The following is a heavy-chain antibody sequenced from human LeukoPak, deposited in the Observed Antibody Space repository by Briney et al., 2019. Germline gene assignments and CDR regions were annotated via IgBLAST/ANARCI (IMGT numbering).Heavy chain of an antibody. CDR3: AKAQYYDSSGYSPWADAFDI. J-gene: IGHJ3*02. CDR1: EFTFSSYG. D-gene: IGHD3-22*01. CDR2: ISGSGSST. Sequence: PGGSLRLSCAASEFTFSSYGMSWVRQAPGKGLEWVSAISGSGSSTYYADSVKGRFTISRDNSKNTLYLQMNSLRAEDTAVYYCAKAQYYDSSGYSPWADAFDIWGQGTMVTVSS. V-gene: IGHV3-23*01.